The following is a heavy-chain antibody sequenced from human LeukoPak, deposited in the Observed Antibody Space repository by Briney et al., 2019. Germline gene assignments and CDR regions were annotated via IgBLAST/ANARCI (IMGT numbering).Heavy chain of an antibody. CDR3: AGIVATPGFDP. J-gene: IGHJ5*02. V-gene: IGHV4-34*01. D-gene: IGHD5-12*01. CDR1: GGSFSGYY. Sequence: SETLSLTCAVYGGSFSGYYWSWIRQPPGKGLEWIGEINHSGSTNYNPSLKSRVTISVDTSKNQFSLKLSSVTAADTAVYYCAGIVATPGFDPWGQGTLVTVSS. CDR2: INHSGST.